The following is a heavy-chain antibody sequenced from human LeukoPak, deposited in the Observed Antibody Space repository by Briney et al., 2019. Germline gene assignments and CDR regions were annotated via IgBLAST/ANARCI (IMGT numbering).Heavy chain of an antibody. CDR3: AKSPGSIIFRGDY. V-gene: IGHV3-30*02. J-gene: IGHJ4*02. Sequence: GGSLRLSCAVSGMTFERHGMHWVRQPPGKGLEWLAFIKYDGSRTDYADSVKGRFTISRDNSKNTLYLQMNSLRPEDAAVYYCAKSPGSIIFRGDYWGQGTLVTVSS. CDR1: GMTFERHG. D-gene: IGHD6-6*01. CDR2: IKYDGSRT.